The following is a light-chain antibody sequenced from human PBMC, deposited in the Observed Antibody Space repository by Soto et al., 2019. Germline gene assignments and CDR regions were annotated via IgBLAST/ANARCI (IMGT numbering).Light chain of an antibody. V-gene: IGKV3-20*01. CDR2: GAS. Sequence: IVWTQSPATPSLSPGERVTRSCRASQSVSSGYLAWYQQKPGQAPRLLIYGASSRATGIPDRLSGSGSGTDFSLTISRLEPEDFAVYYCQQYGTSRTFGQGTKVDI. CDR3: QQYGTSRT. J-gene: IGKJ1*01. CDR1: QSVSSGY.